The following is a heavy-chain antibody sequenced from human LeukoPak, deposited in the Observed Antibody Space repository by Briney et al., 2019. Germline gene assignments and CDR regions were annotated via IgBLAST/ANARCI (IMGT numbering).Heavy chain of an antibody. D-gene: IGHD3-10*01. CDR1: GYTFTCYY. V-gene: IGHV1-18*04. J-gene: IGHJ4*02. CDR3: ARDSGLLWFGELGDY. CDR2: ISAYNGNT. Sequence: ASVKLSCKASGYTFTCYYMHWVRQAPGQGIEWMGWISAYNGNTNYAQKLQGRVTMTTDTSTSTAYMELRSLRSDDTAVYYCARDSGLLWFGELGDYWGQGTLVTVSS.